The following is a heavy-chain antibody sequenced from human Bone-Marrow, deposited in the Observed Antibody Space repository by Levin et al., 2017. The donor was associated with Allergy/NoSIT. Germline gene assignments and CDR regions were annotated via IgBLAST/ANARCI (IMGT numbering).Heavy chain of an antibody. D-gene: IGHD2-15*01. V-gene: IGHV3-21*01. Sequence: GESLKISCAASGFTFSSYSMNWVRQAPGKGLEWVSSISSSSSYIYYADSVKGRFTISRDNAKNSLYLQMNSLRAEDTAVYYCARVEEDIIVVVVAATVCNGMDVWGQGTTVTVSS. CDR2: ISSSSSYI. J-gene: IGHJ6*02. CDR1: GFTFSSYS. CDR3: ARVEEDIIVVVVAATVCNGMDV.